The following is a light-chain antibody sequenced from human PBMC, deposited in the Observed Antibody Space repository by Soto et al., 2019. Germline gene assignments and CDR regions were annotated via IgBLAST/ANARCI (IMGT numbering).Light chain of an antibody. CDR3: QQYYSTPLYT. Sequence: DIVMTQSPDSLAVSLGERATFNCKSSQSVLYSSNKKNYLAWYQQIPGQPPKLLIYWASTRESGVPDRFSGSGSGTDFTLTISSLQAEDVAVYYCQQYYSTPLYTFGQGTKLEIK. J-gene: IGKJ2*01. CDR1: QSVLYSSNKKNY. V-gene: IGKV4-1*01. CDR2: WAS.